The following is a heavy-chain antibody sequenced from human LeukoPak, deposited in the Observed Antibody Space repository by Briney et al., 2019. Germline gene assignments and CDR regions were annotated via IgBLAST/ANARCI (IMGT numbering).Heavy chain of an antibody. J-gene: IGHJ5*02. CDR3: ARDRGNPGGAVGWFDP. Sequence: SQTLPLTCTVSGGSISSGDYYWSWIRQPPGKGLEWIGYIYYSGSTYYNPSLKSRVTISVDTSKNQFSLKLSSVTAADTAVYYCARDRGNPGGAVGWFDPWGQGTLVTVSS. D-gene: IGHD4-23*01. V-gene: IGHV4-30-4*01. CDR1: GGSISSGDYY. CDR2: IYYSGST.